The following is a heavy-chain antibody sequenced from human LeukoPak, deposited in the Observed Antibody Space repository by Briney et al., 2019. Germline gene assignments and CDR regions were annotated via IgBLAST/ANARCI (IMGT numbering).Heavy chain of an antibody. CDR1: GFTFSSYW. V-gene: IGHV3-23*01. J-gene: IGHJ4*02. Sequence: PGGSLRLSCAASGFTFSSYWMHWVRQAPGKGLEWVSAISGSGGSTYYADSVKGRFTISRDNSKNTLYLQMNSLRAEDTAVYYCAKFPKFYYEGYWGQGTLVTVSS. CDR2: ISGSGGST. CDR3: AKFPKFYYEGY. D-gene: IGHD3-22*01.